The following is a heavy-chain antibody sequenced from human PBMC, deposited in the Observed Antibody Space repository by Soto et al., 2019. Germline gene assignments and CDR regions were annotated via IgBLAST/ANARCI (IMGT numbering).Heavy chain of an antibody. CDR2: ISGSGGST. CDR3: ARGHEKQWLGGGFDY. J-gene: IGHJ4*02. D-gene: IGHD6-19*01. Sequence: GGSLRLSCAASGFTFSSYAMSWVRQAPGKGLEWVSAISGSGGSTYYADSVKGRFTISRDNSKNTLYLQMNSLRAEDTAVYYCARGHEKQWLGGGFDYWGQGTLVTVSS. CDR1: GFTFSSYA. V-gene: IGHV3-23*01.